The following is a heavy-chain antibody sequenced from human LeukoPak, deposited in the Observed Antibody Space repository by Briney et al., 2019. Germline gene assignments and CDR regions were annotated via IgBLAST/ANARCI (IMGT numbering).Heavy chain of an antibody. D-gene: IGHD2-15*01. CDR3: ARSSSRYCSGGSCYSGVLGYFDY. Sequence: PGGSLRLSCAASGFTFDDYGLSWVRQVPGKGLEWVSGLNWNGASTGYADSVKGRFTISRDNAKNSLYLQMNSLRAEDTAVYYCARSSSRYCSGGSCYSGVLGYFDYWGQGTLVTVSS. CDR2: LNWNGAST. V-gene: IGHV3-20*04. CDR1: GFTFDDYG. J-gene: IGHJ4*02.